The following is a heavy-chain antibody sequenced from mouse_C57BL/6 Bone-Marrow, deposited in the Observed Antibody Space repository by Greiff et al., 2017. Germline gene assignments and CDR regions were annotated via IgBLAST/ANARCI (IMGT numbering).Heavy chain of an antibody. D-gene: IGHD4-1*01. CDR1: GFTFSSYG. CDR2: ISSGGSYT. Sequence: DVQLVESGGDLVKPGGSLKLSCAASGFTFSSYGMSWVRQTPDKRLEWVATISSGGSYTYYPDSVKGRFTISRDNAKNTLYLQMSSLKSEDTAMYYCASLGFSDAMDYWGQGTSVTVSS. CDR3: ASLGFSDAMDY. V-gene: IGHV5-6*01. J-gene: IGHJ4*01.